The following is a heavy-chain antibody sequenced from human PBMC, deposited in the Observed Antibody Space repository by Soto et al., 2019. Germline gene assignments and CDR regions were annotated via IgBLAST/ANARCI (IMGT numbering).Heavy chain of an antibody. CDR3: ARHYYDSTVYYRSPLGD. CDR1: GGSFGGYY. D-gene: IGHD3-22*01. J-gene: IGHJ4*02. Sequence: VQLQQWGAGLLKPSETLSLTCEVSGGSFGGYYWSWIRQPPGKGLEWIGEINHVATTNYNPSLKSRVTISLDMSKNQFSLKLTSVTAADTAVYYCARHYYDSTVYYRSPLGDWGQGTLVTVSS. V-gene: IGHV4-34*01. CDR2: INHVATT.